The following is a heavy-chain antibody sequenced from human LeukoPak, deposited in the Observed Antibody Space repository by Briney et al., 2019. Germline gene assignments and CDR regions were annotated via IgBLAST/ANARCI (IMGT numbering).Heavy chain of an antibody. Sequence: PGGSLRLSCAASGFTFSSYGMHWVRQAPGKGLEWVANIKQDGSEKYYVDSVKGRFTISRDNAKNSLYLQMNSLRAEDTAVYYCARGTYSSGWGRNYYYSMDVWGQGTTVTVSS. CDR2: IKQDGSEK. V-gene: IGHV3-7*01. CDR3: ARGTYSSGWGRNYYYSMDV. CDR1: GFTFSSYG. D-gene: IGHD6-19*01. J-gene: IGHJ6*02.